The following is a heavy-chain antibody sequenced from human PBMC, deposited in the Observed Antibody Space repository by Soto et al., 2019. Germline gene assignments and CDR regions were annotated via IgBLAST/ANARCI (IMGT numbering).Heavy chain of an antibody. CDR3: ARGENLDFWSGYPKPPVYGMGI. J-gene: IGHJ6*02. D-gene: IGHD3-3*01. V-gene: IGHV3-30-3*01. CDR2: ISYDGSNK. Sequence: GGSLRLSCAASGFTFSSYAMHWVRQAPGKGLEWVAVISYDGSNKYYADSVKGRFTISRDNSKNTLYLQMNSLRAEDTAVYYCARGENLDFWSGYPKPPVYGMGIWGQGTTVTVSS. CDR1: GFTFSSYA.